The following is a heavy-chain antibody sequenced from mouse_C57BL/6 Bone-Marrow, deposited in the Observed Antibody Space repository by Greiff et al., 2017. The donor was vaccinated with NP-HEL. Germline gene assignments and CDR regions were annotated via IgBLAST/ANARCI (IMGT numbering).Heavy chain of an antibody. V-gene: IGHV5-6*01. CDR3: ARHDYYGSHFDY. Sequence: EVKLMESGGDLVKPGGSLKLSCAASGFTFSSYGMSLVRQTPDKRLEWVATISSGGSYTYYPDSVKGRFTISRDNAKNTLYLQMSSLKSEDTAMYYCARHDYYGSHFDYWGQGTTLTVSS. D-gene: IGHD1-1*01. J-gene: IGHJ2*01. CDR1: GFTFSSYG. CDR2: ISSGGSYT.